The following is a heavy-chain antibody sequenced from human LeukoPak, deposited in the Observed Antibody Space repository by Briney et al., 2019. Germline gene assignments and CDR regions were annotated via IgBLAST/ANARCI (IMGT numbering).Heavy chain of an antibody. Sequence: GGFLRLSCAGSGFAFSKYWMHWVRQAPGKGLVWVSHINGDGSDTSYADSVKGRFTISRDNAKNTLYLQMRSLRAEDTAIYYCVSFITVAGMDVWGTGTTVSVSS. CDR1: GFAFSKYW. D-gene: IGHD6-19*01. CDR3: VSFITVAGMDV. J-gene: IGHJ6*04. CDR2: INGDGSDT. V-gene: IGHV3-74*01.